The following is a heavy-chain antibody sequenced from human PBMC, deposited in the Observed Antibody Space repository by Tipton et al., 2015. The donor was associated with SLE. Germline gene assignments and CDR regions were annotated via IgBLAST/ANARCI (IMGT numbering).Heavy chain of an antibody. CDR1: GGSISSSSYY. CDR3: VKGGWFWNFDL. Sequence: TLSLTCTVSGGSISSSSYYWGWIRQPPGKGLEWIGYIYYSGSTNYNPSLKSRVTISVDTSKNQFSLKLSSVTAADTAIYYCVKGGWFWNFDLWGRGTLVTVSS. CDR2: IYYSGST. V-gene: IGHV4-61*05. D-gene: IGHD6-19*01. J-gene: IGHJ2*01.